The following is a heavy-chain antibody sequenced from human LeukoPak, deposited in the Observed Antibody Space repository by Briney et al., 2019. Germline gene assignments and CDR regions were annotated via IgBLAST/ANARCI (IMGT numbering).Heavy chain of an antibody. CDR2: IIPIFGTA. J-gene: IGHJ6*03. V-gene: IGHV1-69*05. D-gene: IGHD4-23*01. CDR1: GGTFSSYA. Sequence: SVKVSCKASGGTFSSYAISWVRQAPGQGLEWMGGIIPIFGTANYAQKLQGRVTMTTDTSTSTAYMELRSLRSDDTAVYYCARIRVTYYYYYMDVWGKGTTVTVSS. CDR3: ARIRVTYYYYYMDV.